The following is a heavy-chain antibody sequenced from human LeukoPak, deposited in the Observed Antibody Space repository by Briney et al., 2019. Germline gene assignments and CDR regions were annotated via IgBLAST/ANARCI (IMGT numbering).Heavy chain of an antibody. V-gene: IGHV4-34*01. Sequence: PSETLSLTCAVYGVSFSGYYWSWIRQPPGKGLEWIGEINHSGSTNYNPSLKSRVTISVDTSKNQFSLKLSSVTAADTAVYYCATFPRGYDSSGYYYDYWGQGTLVTVSS. J-gene: IGHJ4*02. CDR3: ATFPRGYDSSGYYYDY. CDR1: GVSFSGYY. CDR2: INHSGST. D-gene: IGHD3-22*01.